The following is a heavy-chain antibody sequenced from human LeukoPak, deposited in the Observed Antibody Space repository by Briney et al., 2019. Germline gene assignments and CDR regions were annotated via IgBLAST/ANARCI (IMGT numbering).Heavy chain of an antibody. V-gene: IGHV3-66*01. Sequence: GGSLRLSCAASGFTVSSNYMSWVRQAPGKGLEWVSVIYSGGSTYYADSVKGGFTISRDNSKNTLYLQMNSLRAEDTAVYYCARDPGYYYDSSVWGQGTTVTVSS. J-gene: IGHJ6*02. CDR2: IYSGGST. CDR3: ARDPGYYYDSSV. CDR1: GFTVSSNY. D-gene: IGHD3-22*01.